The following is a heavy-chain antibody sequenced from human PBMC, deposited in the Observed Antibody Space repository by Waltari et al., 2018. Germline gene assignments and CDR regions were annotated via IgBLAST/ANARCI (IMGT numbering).Heavy chain of an antibody. D-gene: IGHD1-26*01. V-gene: IGHV3-30-3*01. CDR1: GFIFSGYG. CDR3: ARRGINSGSHEMPGVD. CDR2: ISNDGINK. Sequence: QVQLVESGDGVVQTGMSLSLSCADSGFIFSGYGMPWVRQAQDKGLEWVASISNDGINKFYAEAVKGRFTISRDNSKNTVYMQMNSLRHEDTAVYYCARRGINSGSHEMPGVDWGQGTLVTVSS. J-gene: IGHJ4*02.